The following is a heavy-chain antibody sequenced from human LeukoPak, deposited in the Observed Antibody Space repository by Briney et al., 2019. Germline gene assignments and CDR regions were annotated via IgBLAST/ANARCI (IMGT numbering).Heavy chain of an antibody. D-gene: IGHD3-9*01. CDR2: INPNSGGT. V-gene: IGHV1-2*04. CDR1: GYTFTGYY. CDR3: ARGALLRYFDWLLEGGPNWFDP. J-gene: IGHJ5*02. Sequence: GASVKVSCKASGYTFTGYYMHWVRQAPGQGLEWMGWINPNSGGTNYAQKFQGWVTMTRDMSTSTAYMELSRLRSDDTAVYYCARGALLRYFDWLLEGGPNWFDPWGQGTLITVSS.